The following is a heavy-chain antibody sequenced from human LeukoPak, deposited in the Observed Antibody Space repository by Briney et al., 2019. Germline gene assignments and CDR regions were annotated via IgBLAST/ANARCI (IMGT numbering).Heavy chain of an antibody. CDR2: ISAYNGNT. CDR1: GYTFTXYG. Sequence: ASVKVSCKASGYTFTXYGISWVRQAPXXXXXXMGWISAYNGNTNYAQKLQGRVTMTTDTSTSTAYMELRSLRSDDTAVYYCARATRGYSYGLLDYWGQGTLVTVSS. CDR3: ARATRGYSYGLLDY. D-gene: IGHD5-18*01. V-gene: IGHV1-18*01. J-gene: IGHJ4*02.